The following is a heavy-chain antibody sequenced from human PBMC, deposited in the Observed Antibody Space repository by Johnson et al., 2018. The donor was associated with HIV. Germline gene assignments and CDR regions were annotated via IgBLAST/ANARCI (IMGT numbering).Heavy chain of an antibody. J-gene: IGHJ3*02. CDR2: IWYDGSNK. CDR3: AKPPSMGADAFDI. D-gene: IGHD3-16*01. V-gene: IGHV3-33*06. CDR1: GFTFSTYG. Sequence: QVLLVESGGGVVQPGGSPRLSCAASGFTFSTYGMHWVRQAPGKGLEWVAVIWYDGSNKYYADSVKGRFTISRDNSKNTLYLQMNSLRAEDTAVYYCAKPPSMGADAFDIWGQGTMVTVSS.